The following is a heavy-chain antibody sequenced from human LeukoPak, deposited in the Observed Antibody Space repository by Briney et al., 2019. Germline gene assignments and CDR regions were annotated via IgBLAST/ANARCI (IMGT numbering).Heavy chain of an antibody. Sequence: TASETLSLTCTVSGGSISSSSYYWGWIRQPPGKGLEWIGSIYYSGSTYYNPSLKSRVTISVDTSKNQFSLKLSSVTAADTAVYYCASGDRIWFGESTFDPWGQGTLVTVSS. CDR1: GGSISSSSYY. V-gene: IGHV4-39*07. J-gene: IGHJ5*01. CDR2: IYYSGST. D-gene: IGHD3-10*01. CDR3: ASGDRIWFGESTFDP.